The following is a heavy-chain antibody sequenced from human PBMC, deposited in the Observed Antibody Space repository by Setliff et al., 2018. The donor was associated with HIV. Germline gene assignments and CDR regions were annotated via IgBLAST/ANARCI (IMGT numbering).Heavy chain of an antibody. CDR3: ARDFHVLGYCSADSCPYDASDV. CDR2: INRDNGGI. D-gene: IGHD2-15*01. J-gene: IGHJ3*01. Sequence: ASVKVSCKASGYTFTSYYIHWVRQAPGQGLEWMGRINRDNGGIDYAQKFQGRVTVTRDTSINTAYMELSSLRSDDTAIYYCARDFHVLGYCSADSCPYDASDVWGQGTMVTVSS. CDR1: GYTFTSYY. V-gene: IGHV1-2*06.